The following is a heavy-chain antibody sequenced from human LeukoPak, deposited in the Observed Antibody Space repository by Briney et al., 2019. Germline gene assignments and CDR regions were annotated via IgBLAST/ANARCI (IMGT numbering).Heavy chain of an antibody. CDR3: ARGGGATVTTDAFDI. D-gene: IGHD4-17*01. Sequence: SETLSLTCTVSGGSISSSSYYWGWIRQPPGKGLEWIGSIYYSGSTYYNPSLKSRVTISVDTSKNQFSLKLSSVTAADTAAYYCARGGGATVTTDAFDIWGQGTMVTVSS. CDR1: GGSISSSSYY. V-gene: IGHV4-39*01. J-gene: IGHJ3*02. CDR2: IYYSGST.